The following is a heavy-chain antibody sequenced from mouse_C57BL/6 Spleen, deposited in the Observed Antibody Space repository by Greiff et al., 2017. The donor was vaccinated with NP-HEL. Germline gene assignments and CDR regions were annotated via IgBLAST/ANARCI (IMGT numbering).Heavy chain of an antibody. CDR1: GFTFSDYG. CDR3: ARRPPYSNYVDY. D-gene: IGHD2-5*01. V-gene: IGHV5-17*01. CDR2: ISSGSSTI. Sequence: EVMLVESGGGLVKPGGSLKLSCAASGFTFSDYGMHWVRQAPEKGLEWVAYISSGSSTIYYADTVKGRFTISRDNAKNSLFLQMTSLRSEDTAMYYCARRPPYSNYVDYWGQGTTLTVSS. J-gene: IGHJ2*01.